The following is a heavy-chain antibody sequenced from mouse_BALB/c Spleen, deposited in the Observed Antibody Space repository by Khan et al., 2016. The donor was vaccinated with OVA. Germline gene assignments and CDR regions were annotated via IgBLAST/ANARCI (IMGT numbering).Heavy chain of an antibody. CDR1: GYSITSGYG. V-gene: IGHV3-2*02. J-gene: IGHJ2*01. D-gene: IGHD1-2*01. Sequence: EVQLQESGPGLVKPSQSLSLTCTVTGYSITSGYGWNWIRQFPGNKLEWMGYISYSGSTNYNPSLKSRISITRDTSKNQFLLPLNSVTTEDTATYYCARTARIKYWGQGTTLTVSS. CDR2: ISYSGST. CDR3: ARTARIKY.